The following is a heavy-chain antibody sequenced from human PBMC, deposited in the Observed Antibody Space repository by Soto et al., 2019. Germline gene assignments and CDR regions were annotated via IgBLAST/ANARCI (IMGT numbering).Heavy chain of an antibody. Sequence: EVQLVESGGGLVQPGGSLRLSCAASGFTFSSYSMNWVRQAPGKGLEWVSYISSSSSTIYYEDSVKGRFTLSRDNAKNSLYLQMNSLRAEDTAVYYCARDRIVVVPASLGGGYYYYYMDVWGKGTTVTVSS. CDR3: ARDRIVVVPASLGGGYYYYYMDV. J-gene: IGHJ6*03. CDR2: ISSSSSTI. D-gene: IGHD2-2*01. V-gene: IGHV3-48*01. CDR1: GFTFSSYS.